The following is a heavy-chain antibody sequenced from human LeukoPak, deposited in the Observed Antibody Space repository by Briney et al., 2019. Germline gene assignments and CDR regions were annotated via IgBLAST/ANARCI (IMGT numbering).Heavy chain of an antibody. J-gene: IGHJ6*02. CDR1: GGSFSVYY. D-gene: IGHD6-19*01. CDR3: ARGEAVARNYYYYGMDV. Sequence: TSETLSLTCAVYGGSFSVYYWSWIRQPPGKGLEWIGEIDHSGGTNYNPSLKSRVTISVDTSKNQFSLKLSSVTAADTAVYYCARGEAVARNYYYYGMDVWGQGTTVTVSS. CDR2: IDHSGGT. V-gene: IGHV4-34*01.